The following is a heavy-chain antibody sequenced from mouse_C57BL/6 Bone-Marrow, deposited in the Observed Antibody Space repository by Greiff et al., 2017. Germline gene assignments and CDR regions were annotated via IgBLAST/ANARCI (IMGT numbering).Heavy chain of an antibody. CDR3: ARSGVYYYGSSYYWYFDV. CDR2: IHPNSGST. Sequence: QVQLQQPGAELVKPGASVKLSCKASGYTFTSYWMHWVKQRPGQGLEWIGMIHPNSGSTNYNEKFKSKATLTVDKSSSTAYMQLSSLTSEDSAVYYCARSGVYYYGSSYYWYFDVGGTGTTVTVSS. J-gene: IGHJ1*03. CDR1: GYTFTSYW. V-gene: IGHV1-64*01. D-gene: IGHD1-1*01.